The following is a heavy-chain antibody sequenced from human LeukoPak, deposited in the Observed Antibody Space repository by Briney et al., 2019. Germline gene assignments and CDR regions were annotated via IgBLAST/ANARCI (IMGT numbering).Heavy chain of an antibody. Sequence: PGRSLRLSCAASGFTLSSYGMHWVRQAPGKGLEWVANIKQDGSEKYYVDSVKGRFTISRDNAKNSLYLQMNSLRAEDTAVYYCARYQRLGELDIPYYFDYWGQGTLVTVSS. CDR3: ARYQRLGELDIPYYFDY. J-gene: IGHJ4*02. CDR1: GFTLSSYG. CDR2: IKQDGSEK. D-gene: IGHD3-10*01. V-gene: IGHV3-7*01.